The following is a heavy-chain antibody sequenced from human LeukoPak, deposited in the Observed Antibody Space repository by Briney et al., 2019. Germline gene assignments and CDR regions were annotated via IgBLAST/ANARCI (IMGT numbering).Heavy chain of an antibody. CDR2: IYYSGST. Sequence: SETLSLTCTVSGGSISSYYWSWIRQPPGKGLEWIAYIYYSGSTNYNPSLKSRVTISVDTSKNQFSLKLSSVTAADTAVYYCARENYYDSSGHLDHWGQGTLVTVSS. D-gene: IGHD3-22*01. CDR1: GGSISSYY. J-gene: IGHJ4*02. V-gene: IGHV4-59*01. CDR3: ARENYYDSSGHLDH.